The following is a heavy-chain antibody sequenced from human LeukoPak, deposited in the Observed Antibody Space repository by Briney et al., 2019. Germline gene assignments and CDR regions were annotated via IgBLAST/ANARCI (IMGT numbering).Heavy chain of an antibody. J-gene: IGHJ4*02. V-gene: IGHV4-59*08. CDR3: ARGGYDWGAFDY. D-gene: IGHD5-12*01. CDR2: IYYSGST. Sequence: PSETLSLTCTVSGGSISSYYWSWIRQPPGKGLEWTGYIYYSGSTNYNPSLKSRVTISVDTSKNQFSLKLSSVTAADTAVYYCARGGYDWGAFDYWGQGTLVTVSS. CDR1: GGSISSYY.